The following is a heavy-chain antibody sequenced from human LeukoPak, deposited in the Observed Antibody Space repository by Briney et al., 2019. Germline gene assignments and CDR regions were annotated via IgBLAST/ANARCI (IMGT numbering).Heavy chain of an antibody. V-gene: IGHV3-23*01. Sequence: GGSLRLSCAASGFTFSSYDMSWVRQAPGKGLEWVSGISGSGENTYYVDSVRGRLTISRDNPKNTLYLQMTNLRVEDTAVYFCAQDRFVSSGRDDYWGQGTLVTVSS. D-gene: IGHD6-19*01. CDR3: AQDRFVSSGRDDY. J-gene: IGHJ4*02. CDR2: ISGSGENT. CDR1: GFTFSSYD.